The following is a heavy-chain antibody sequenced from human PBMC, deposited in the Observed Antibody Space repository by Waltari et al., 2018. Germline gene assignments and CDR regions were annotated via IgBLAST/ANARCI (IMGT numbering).Heavy chain of an antibody. D-gene: IGHD4-17*01. Sequence: QVQLVESGGGVVQPGGSLRLSCAASGFTFSSYGMHWVRQAPGKGLEWVAFIRYDGSNKYYADSVKGRFTISRDNSKNTLYLQMNILRAEDTAVYYCAKDGAIRYLGYYYYYMDVWGKGTTVTVSS. CDR1: GFTFSSYG. V-gene: IGHV3-30*02. CDR2: IRYDGSNK. CDR3: AKDGAIRYLGYYYYYMDV. J-gene: IGHJ6*03.